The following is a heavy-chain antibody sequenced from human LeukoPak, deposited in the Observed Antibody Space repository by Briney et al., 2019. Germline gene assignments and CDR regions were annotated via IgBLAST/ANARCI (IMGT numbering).Heavy chain of an antibody. CDR2: MNPNSGNT. V-gene: IGHV1-8*03. CDR1: GYTFTDYY. D-gene: IGHD6-13*01. CDR3: ARAVAAAPPFPTDYYYYYMDV. J-gene: IGHJ6*03. Sequence: AASVKVSCKASGYTFTDYYIHWVRQATGQGLEWMGWMNPNSGNTGYAQKFQGRVTITRNTSISTAYMELSSLRSEDTAVYYCARAVAAAPPFPTDYYYYYMDVWGKGTTVTVSS.